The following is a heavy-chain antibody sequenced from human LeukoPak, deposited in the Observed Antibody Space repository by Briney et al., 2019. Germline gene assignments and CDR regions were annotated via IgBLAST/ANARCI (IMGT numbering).Heavy chain of an antibody. J-gene: IGHJ6*02. D-gene: IGHD2-15*01. Sequence: KTGGSLRLSCAASGFTFSDYYMSWIRQAPGKGLEWVSYISSSGNTIYYADSVKGRFTSSRDNAKNSLYLQMNSLRAEDTAVYYCARTGSSCSGGSCYRLAHEYVYYYYGMDVWGQGTTVTVSS. CDR3: ARTGSSCSGGSCYRLAHEYVYYYYGMDV. CDR1: GFTFSDYY. CDR2: ISSSGNTI. V-gene: IGHV3-11*01.